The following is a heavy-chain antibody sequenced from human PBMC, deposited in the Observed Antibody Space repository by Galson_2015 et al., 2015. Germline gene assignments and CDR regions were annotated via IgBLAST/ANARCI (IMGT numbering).Heavy chain of an antibody. J-gene: IGHJ3*02. V-gene: IGHV3-30-3*01. CDR1: GFTFSSYA. CDR3: AREKDFWSGQAAFDI. CDR2: ISYDGSNK. D-gene: IGHD3-3*01. Sequence: SLRLSCAASGFTFSSYAMHWVRQAPGKGLEWVAVISYDGSNKYYADSVKGRFTISRDNSKNTLYLQMNSLRAEDTAVYYCAREKDFWSGQAAFDIWGQGTMVTVSS.